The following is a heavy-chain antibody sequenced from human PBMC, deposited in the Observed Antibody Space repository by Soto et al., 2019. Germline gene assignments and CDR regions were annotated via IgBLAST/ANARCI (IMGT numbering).Heavy chain of an antibody. V-gene: IGHV4-39*01. CDR3: ANLYSYGSHYFDY. Sequence: SETLSLTXTVSGGSISSSSHYWGWIRQPPGKGLEWIGSIYYSGSTYYNPSLKSRVTISVDTSKNQFSLKLSSVTAADTAVYYCANLYSYGSHYFDYWGQGTLVTVSS. J-gene: IGHJ4*02. D-gene: IGHD5-18*01. CDR2: IYYSGST. CDR1: GGSISSSSHY.